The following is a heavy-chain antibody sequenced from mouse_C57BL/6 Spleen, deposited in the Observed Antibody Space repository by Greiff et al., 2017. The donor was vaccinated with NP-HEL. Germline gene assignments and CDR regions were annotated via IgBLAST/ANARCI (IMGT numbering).Heavy chain of an antibody. D-gene: IGHD3-2*02. CDR1: GFSLSTFGMG. Sequence: QVTLKVCGPGILQPSQTLSLTCSFSGFSLSTFGMGVGWIRQPSGKGLEWLAHIWWDDDKYYNPALKSRLTISKDTSKNQVFLKIANVDTADTATYYCARIAQDSSGYEGYFDYWGQGTTLTVSS. J-gene: IGHJ2*01. CDR3: ARIAQDSSGYEGYFDY. V-gene: IGHV8-8*01. CDR2: IWWDDDK.